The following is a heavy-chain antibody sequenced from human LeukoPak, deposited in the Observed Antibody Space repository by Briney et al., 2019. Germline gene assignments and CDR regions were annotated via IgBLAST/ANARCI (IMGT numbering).Heavy chain of an antibody. Sequence: GGSLRLSCAASGFTFSSYAMSWVRQAPGKGLERVSVIYSGGSTYYADSVKGRFTISRDNSKNTLYLQMNSLRAEDTAVYYCARGWDTAMAHDYWGQGTLDTVSS. D-gene: IGHD5-18*01. CDR2: IYSGGST. CDR3: ARGWDTAMAHDY. CDR1: GFTFSSYA. J-gene: IGHJ4*02. V-gene: IGHV3-66*01.